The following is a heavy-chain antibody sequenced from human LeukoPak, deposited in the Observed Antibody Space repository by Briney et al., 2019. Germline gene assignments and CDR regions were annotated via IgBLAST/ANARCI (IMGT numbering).Heavy chain of an antibody. CDR2: ISGSGGST. V-gene: IGHV3-23*01. D-gene: IGHD4-17*01. CDR1: GFTFSSYA. J-gene: IGHJ6*02. CDR3: AKRVYGDYRFYYYYGMDV. Sequence: PGGSLRLSCAASGFTFSSYAMSWVPQAPGKGLEWVSAISGSGGSTYYADSVKGRFTISRDNSKNTLYLQMNSLRAEDTAVYYCAKRVYGDYRFYYYYGMDVWGQGTTVTVSS.